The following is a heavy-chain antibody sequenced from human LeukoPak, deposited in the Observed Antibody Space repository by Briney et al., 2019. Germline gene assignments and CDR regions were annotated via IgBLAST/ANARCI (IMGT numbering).Heavy chain of an antibody. CDR3: ARDNGYSSSSAGYY. Sequence: GGSLRLSCAASGFTFSSYGMHWVRQAPGKGLEWVAVIWYDGSNKYYADSVKGRFTISRDNSKNTLYLKMNSLRAEDTAVYYCARDNGYSSSSAGYYWGQGTLVTVSS. V-gene: IGHV3-33*01. D-gene: IGHD6-6*01. CDR1: GFTFSSYG. CDR2: IWYDGSNK. J-gene: IGHJ4*02.